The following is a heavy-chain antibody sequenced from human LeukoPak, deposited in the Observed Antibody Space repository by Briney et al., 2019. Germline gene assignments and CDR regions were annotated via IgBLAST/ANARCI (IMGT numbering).Heavy chain of an antibody. V-gene: IGHV4-59*01. Sequence: SETLSLTCTVSSGFSTHYYWNWIRQPPGKPLEWIGCVSDTGRTTYNPSLKGRLTISVVTSKRQFSLTLTSLTAADTAVYYCTKGYYEPFDVWGQGIPVTVSS. J-gene: IGHJ4*02. D-gene: IGHD3-16*01. CDR1: SGFSTHYY. CDR2: VSDTGRT. CDR3: TKGYYEPFDV.